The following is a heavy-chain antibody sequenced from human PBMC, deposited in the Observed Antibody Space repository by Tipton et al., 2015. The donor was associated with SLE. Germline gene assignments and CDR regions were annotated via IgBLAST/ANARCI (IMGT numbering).Heavy chain of an antibody. Sequence: LSPTCTVSGYSISSGYYWGWIRQPPGKGLEWVANIKQDGSEKYYVDSVKGRFTISRDNSKNTLYLQMNSLRAEDTAVYYCAKAHDYGDYVAFDYWGQGTLVTVSS. CDR3: AKAHDYGDYVAFDY. J-gene: IGHJ4*02. V-gene: IGHV3-7*03. CDR2: IKQDGSEK. CDR1: GYSISSGYY. D-gene: IGHD4-17*01.